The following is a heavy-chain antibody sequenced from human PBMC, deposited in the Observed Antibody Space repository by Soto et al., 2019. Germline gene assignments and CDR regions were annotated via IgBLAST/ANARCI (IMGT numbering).Heavy chain of an antibody. CDR2: LLPIFGTA. J-gene: IGHJ5*02. CDR1: GGTFSDYS. D-gene: IGHD3-22*01. V-gene: IGHV1-69*01. CDR3: ARGWDHYDSSGLRTWFDP. Sequence: QVQLVQSGAEVKKPGSSVKVSCKASGGTFSDYSINWVRQAPGQGLEWMGGLLPIFGTANYAQKFQGRVTITADESTSTAYMELSSMRSEDTAIYYCARGWDHYDSSGLRTWFDPWGQGTLVTVSP.